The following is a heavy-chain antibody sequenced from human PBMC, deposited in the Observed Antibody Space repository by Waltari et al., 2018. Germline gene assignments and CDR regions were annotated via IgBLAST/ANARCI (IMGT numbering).Heavy chain of an antibody. CDR1: GGTFSSYA. Sequence: QVQLVQSGAEVKKPGSSVKVSCKASGGTFSSYAISWVRQAPGQGLEWMGGIIPILGIANYAQKFQGRVTITADESTSTAYMELSSLRSEDTAVYYCARSAPYDFWSGYRYYYYMDVWGKGTTVTVSS. CDR2: IIPILGIA. J-gene: IGHJ6*03. V-gene: IGHV1-69*04. D-gene: IGHD3-3*01. CDR3: ARSAPYDFWSGYRYYYYMDV.